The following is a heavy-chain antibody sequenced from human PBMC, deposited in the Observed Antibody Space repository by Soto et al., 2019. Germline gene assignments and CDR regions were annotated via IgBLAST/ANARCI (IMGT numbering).Heavy chain of an antibody. V-gene: IGHV3-30-3*01. Sequence: GGSLRLSCAASGFTFSSYAMHWVRQAPGKGLEWVAVISYDGGNKYYADSVKGRFTISRDNSKNTLYLQMNSLRAEDTAVYYCARDRTTVTTFADYWGQGTLVTVSS. D-gene: IGHD4-17*01. J-gene: IGHJ4*02. CDR1: GFTFSSYA. CDR2: ISYDGGNK. CDR3: ARDRTTVTTFADY.